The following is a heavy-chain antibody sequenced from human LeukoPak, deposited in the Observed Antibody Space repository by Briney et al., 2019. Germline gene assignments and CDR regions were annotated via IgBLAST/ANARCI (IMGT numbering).Heavy chain of an antibody. J-gene: IGHJ5*02. D-gene: IGHD6-19*01. CDR2: IYYSGST. CDR1: GGSISSSSYY. CDR3: ARHRAVAGGANWFDP. V-gene: IGHV4-39*01. Sequence: AETLSLTCTVSGGSISSSSYYWGWIPQPPGKGLEWLGSIYYSGSTYYNPSLKSRVTISVDTSKSQFSLKLSSVTPADTAVYYSARHRAVAGGANWFDPWGQGTLVTV.